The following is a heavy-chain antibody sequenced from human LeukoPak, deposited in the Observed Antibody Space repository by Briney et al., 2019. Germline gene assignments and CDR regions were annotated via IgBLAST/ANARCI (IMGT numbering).Heavy chain of an antibody. J-gene: IGHJ4*02. Sequence: PSETLSLTCAVYGGSFSGYYWSWIRQPPGKGLEWIGEINHSGSTNYNPSLKSRVTISVDTSKNQFSLKLSSVTAADTAVYYCARGRYSYGPRKYFDYWGQGTLVTVSS. V-gene: IGHV4-34*01. CDR3: ARGRYSYGPRKYFDY. CDR2: INHSGST. CDR1: GGSFSGYY. D-gene: IGHD5-18*01.